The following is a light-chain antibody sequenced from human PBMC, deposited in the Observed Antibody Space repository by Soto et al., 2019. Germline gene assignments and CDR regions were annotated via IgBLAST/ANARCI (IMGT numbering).Light chain of an antibody. CDR1: QSLNSW. CDR2: KAS. J-gene: IGKJ4*01. Sequence: MTQSPATLSVSPGERATLYCKASQSLNSWLAWYQQKPGKAPKLLIYKASNLESGVPSRFSGSGSGTEFTLTISSLQPDDYATYYCQQYIDYFTFGGGTTVEIK. CDR3: QQYIDYFT. V-gene: IGKV1-5*03.